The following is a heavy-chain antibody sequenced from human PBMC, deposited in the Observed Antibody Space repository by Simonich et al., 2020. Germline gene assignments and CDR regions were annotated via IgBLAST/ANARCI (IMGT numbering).Heavy chain of an antibody. V-gene: IGHV1-18*01. CDR1: GYTFTSYG. D-gene: IGHD2-15*01. CDR2: ISAYKGNT. J-gene: IGHJ4*02. CDR3: ARASRGTWWYYYFDY. Sequence: QVQLVQSGAEVKKPGASVKVSCKASGYTFTSYGISGVRQAPGQGLEWMGGISAYKGNTNYAQKLQGRVTMTTDTSTSTAYMELRSLRSDDTAVYYCARASRGTWWYYYFDYWGQGTLVTVSS.